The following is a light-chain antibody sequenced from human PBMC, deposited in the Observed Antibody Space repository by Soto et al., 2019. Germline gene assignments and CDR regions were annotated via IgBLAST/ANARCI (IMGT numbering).Light chain of an antibody. V-gene: IGKV1-33*01. CDR3: DHYDSLPYA. Sequence: DIQMTPSPSSLSASVGDRVTITCQASQDISNYLAWYQQKPGKAPKILIYDASNLATGVPSRVSGNGSGPDLTVTIASLQPEDIPAYDCDHYDSLPYAFGQGTKLVIK. J-gene: IGKJ2*01. CDR1: QDISNY. CDR2: DAS.